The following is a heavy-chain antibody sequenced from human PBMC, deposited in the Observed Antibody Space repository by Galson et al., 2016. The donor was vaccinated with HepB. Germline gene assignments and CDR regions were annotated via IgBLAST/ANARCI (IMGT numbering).Heavy chain of an antibody. CDR2: ISAYNGNT. V-gene: IGHV1-18*01. Sequence: SCKASGYTFTSYGISWVRQAPGQGLEWMGWISAYNGNTNYVQKLQGRVTMTTDTSTSTAYMELRSLRSDDTAVYYCARGSRVGADSGYGYWGQGTLVTVS. CDR3: ARGSRVGADSGYGY. CDR1: GYTFTSYG. J-gene: IGHJ4*02. D-gene: IGHD5-12*01.